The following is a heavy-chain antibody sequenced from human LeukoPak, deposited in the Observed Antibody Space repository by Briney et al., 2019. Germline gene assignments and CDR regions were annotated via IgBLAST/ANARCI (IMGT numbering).Heavy chain of an antibody. CDR2: IYYSGST. CDR3: ARHDFPRYCSSTSCYAPWFDP. Sequence: SETLSLTCTVSGGSISSSSYYWGWIRQPPGKGLEWIGSIYYSGSTYYNPSLKSRVTISVDTSKNQFSLKLSSVTAADTAVYYCARHDFPRYCSSTSCYAPWFDPWGQGTLVTVSS. V-gene: IGHV4-39*01. D-gene: IGHD2-2*01. J-gene: IGHJ5*02. CDR1: GGSISSSSYY.